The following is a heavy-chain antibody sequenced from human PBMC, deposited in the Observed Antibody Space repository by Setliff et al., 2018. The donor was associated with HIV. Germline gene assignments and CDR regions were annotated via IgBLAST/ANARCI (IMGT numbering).Heavy chain of an antibody. Sequence: ASVKVSCKPSGHTFTNYDIHWMRRATGQVLEWMGWMNPNSGVSGYALKFHDRVTMTRDTSITTAYMELSSLTSEDTAVYYRARGKGVGGVIITGGLDVWGQGTTVTVSS. CDR2: MNPNSGVS. CDR3: ARGKGVGGVIITGGLDV. J-gene: IGHJ6*02. CDR1: GHTFTNYD. D-gene: IGHD3-10*01. V-gene: IGHV1-8*01.